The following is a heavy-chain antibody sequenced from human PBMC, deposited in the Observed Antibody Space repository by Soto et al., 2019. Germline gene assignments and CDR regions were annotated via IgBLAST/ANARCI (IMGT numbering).Heavy chain of an antibody. J-gene: IGHJ5*02. CDR3: ARALHGDFYGGLIANTWFDP. V-gene: IGHV4-31*03. D-gene: IGHD4-17*01. Sequence: QVQLQEWGPGLVTPSQTLSLTCTVSGGSISNGGYYWSWIRQHPGKGRDRIGYVYYSGSPYYNTSLKSRVNISVVRPKNQFALKRSSVTAADTAVYYCARALHGDFYGGLIANTWFDPWRQVTHVSASS. CDR2: VYYSGSP. CDR1: GGSISNGGYY.